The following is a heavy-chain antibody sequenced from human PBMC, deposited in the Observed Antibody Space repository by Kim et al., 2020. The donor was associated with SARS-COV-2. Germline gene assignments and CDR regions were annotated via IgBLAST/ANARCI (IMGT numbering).Heavy chain of an antibody. CDR3: ARDRKYSSSFGLFDY. J-gene: IGHJ4*02. V-gene: IGHV4-31*03. Sequence: SETLSLTCTVSGGSISSGGYYWSWIRQHPGKGLEWIGYIYYSGSTYYNPSLKSRVTISVDTSKNQFSLKLSSVTAADTAVYYCARDRKYSSSFGLFDYWGQRTLVTVSS. CDR2: IYYSGST. D-gene: IGHD6-6*01. CDR1: GGSISSGGYY.